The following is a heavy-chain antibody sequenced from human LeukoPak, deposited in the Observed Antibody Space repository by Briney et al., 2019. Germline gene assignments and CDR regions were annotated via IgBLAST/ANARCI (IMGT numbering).Heavy chain of an antibody. V-gene: IGHV4-4*02. D-gene: IGHD1-14*01. CDR2: IYHSGSS. J-gene: IGHJ5*02. Sequence: SGTLSLTCAVSGGSISSSNWWSWVRQPPGKGLEWIGEIYHSGSSNYNPSLKTRVTISVDKSKNQSSLKLSSVTAADTAVYYCARKTGVDWFDPWGQGTLVTVSS. CDR3: ARKTGVDWFDP. CDR1: GGSISSSNW.